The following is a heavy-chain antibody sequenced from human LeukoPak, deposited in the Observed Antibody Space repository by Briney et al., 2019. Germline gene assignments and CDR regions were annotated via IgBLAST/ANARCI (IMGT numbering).Heavy chain of an antibody. Sequence: ASVKVSCKASGYTFTSYGISWVRQAPGQGLEWMGWISAYNGNTNYAQKLQGRVTMTTDTSTSTAYMELRSLRSDDTAVYYCGRAADSRSYYNSGFDYWGQGTLVTVSS. V-gene: IGHV1-18*01. CDR2: ISAYNGNT. D-gene: IGHD3-10*01. J-gene: IGHJ4*02. CDR1: GYTFTSYG. CDR3: GRAADSRSYYNSGFDY.